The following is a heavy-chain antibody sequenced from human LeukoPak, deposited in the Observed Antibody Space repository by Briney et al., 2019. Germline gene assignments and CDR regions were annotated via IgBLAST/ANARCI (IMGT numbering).Heavy chain of an antibody. V-gene: IGHV1-2*02. D-gene: IGHD2-2*01. Sequence: ASVKVSCKASGYTFTGYYMHWVRQAPGQGLEWMGWINPNSGGTNYVQKLQGRVTMTTDTSTSTAFMELRSLRSDDSAVYYCARDEDCSSTSCPYYYYGMDVWGQGTTVTVSS. CDR3: ARDEDCSSTSCPYYYYGMDV. CDR1: GYTFTGYY. CDR2: INPNSGGT. J-gene: IGHJ6*02.